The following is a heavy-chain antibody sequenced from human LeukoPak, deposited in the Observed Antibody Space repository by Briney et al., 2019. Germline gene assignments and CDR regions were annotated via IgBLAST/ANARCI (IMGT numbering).Heavy chain of an antibody. V-gene: IGHV3-30*04. J-gene: IGHJ4*02. D-gene: IGHD3-16*01. Sequence: PGGSLRLSCAASGFTFSYYAMHWVRQAPGKGLEWVAVISYDGSNYYYGDSVRGRFTISRDTSKNTLYLQMHSLRAEDTALYCCARDFGGGTVTTNFDYWGQGTLVTVSS. CDR3: ARDFGGGTVTTNFDY. CDR2: ISYDGSNY. CDR1: GFTFSYYA.